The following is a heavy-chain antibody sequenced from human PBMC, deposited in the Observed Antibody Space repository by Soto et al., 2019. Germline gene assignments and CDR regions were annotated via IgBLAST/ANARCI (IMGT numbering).Heavy chain of an antibody. J-gene: IGHJ4*02. CDR1: GVSISSYY. CDR3: ARGGPYGSGSYYSQFDY. D-gene: IGHD3-10*01. Sequence: SETLSLTCAVSGVSISSYYWSWIRQPPGKGLEWIGEINHSGSTNYNPSLKSRVTISVDTSKNQFSLKLSSVTAADTAVYYCARGGPYGSGSYYSQFDYWGQGTLVTVSS. V-gene: IGHV4-34*01. CDR2: INHSGST.